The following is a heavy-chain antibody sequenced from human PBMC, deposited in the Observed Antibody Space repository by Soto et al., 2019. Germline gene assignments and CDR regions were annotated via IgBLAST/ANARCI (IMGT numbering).Heavy chain of an antibody. Sequence: ASVKVSCKASGYTFTSYAMHWVRQAPGQRLEWMGWINAGNGNTKYSQKFQSRVTINRNTSASKAYMELSSLRSEDTAVYYCVREISCSGGSCDVFDYWGQGTLVTVSS. J-gene: IGHJ4*02. CDR1: GYTFTSYA. CDR2: INAGNGNT. V-gene: IGHV1-3*01. CDR3: VREISCSGGSCDVFDY. D-gene: IGHD2-15*01.